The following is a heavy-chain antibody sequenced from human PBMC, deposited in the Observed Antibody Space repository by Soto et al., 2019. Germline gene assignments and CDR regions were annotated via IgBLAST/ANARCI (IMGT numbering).Heavy chain of an antibody. CDR2: VSGSGGTT. CDR1: GVTFSSSA. D-gene: IGHD6-19*01. CDR3: EKCTEDTNVTSGCYHYLDP. V-gene: IGHV3-23*01. J-gene: IGHJ5*02. Sequence: EVQLLDSGGGLVQPGGSLSLSCAASGVTFSSSAMSWVRQAPGKGLEWVSAVSGSGGTTYYAYSVRCRFTISRDNSKNPLYLQMIRLGAEDIAIYFCEKCTEDTNVTSGCYHYLDPWGQGTLVTVSS.